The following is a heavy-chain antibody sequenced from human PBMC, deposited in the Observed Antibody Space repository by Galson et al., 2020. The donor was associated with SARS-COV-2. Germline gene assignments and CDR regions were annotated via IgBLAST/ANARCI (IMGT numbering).Heavy chain of an antibody. CDR1: GYTFTSYY. CDR3: ARGADYYDSSGYSLDAFDI. CDR2: INPSGGST. J-gene: IGHJ3*02. V-gene: IGHV1-46*03. D-gene: IGHD3-22*01. Sequence: ASVKVSCKASGYTFTSYYMHWVRQAPGQGLEWMGIINPSGGSTSYAQKFQGRVTMTRDTSTSTVYMELSSLRSEDTAVYYCARGADYYDSSGYSLDAFDIWGQGTMVTVSS.